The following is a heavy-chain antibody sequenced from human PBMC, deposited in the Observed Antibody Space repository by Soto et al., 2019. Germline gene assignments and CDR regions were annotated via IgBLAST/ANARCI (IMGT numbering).Heavy chain of an antibody. CDR1: GYTFTSYG. Sequence: QVQLVQSGAEVKKPGSSVKVSCKASGYTFTSYGISWXRXXPXXXXXXXXWISAYNGNTNYAQKLQGRVTMTTDTSTSTAYMELRSLRSDDTAVXYCARDQTLLYDFWSGYWSYWGQGTLVTVSS. V-gene: IGHV1-18*01. CDR3: ARDQTLLYDFWSGYWSY. D-gene: IGHD3-3*01. CDR2: ISAYNGNT. J-gene: IGHJ4*02.